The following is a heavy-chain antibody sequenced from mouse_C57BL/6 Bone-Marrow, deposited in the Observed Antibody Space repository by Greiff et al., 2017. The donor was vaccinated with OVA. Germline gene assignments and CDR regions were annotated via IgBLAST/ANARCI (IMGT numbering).Heavy chain of an antibody. Sequence: VQLQQPGAELVMPGASVKLSCKASGYTFTSYWMHWVKQRPGQGLEWIGEIDPSDSYTNYNQKFKGKSTLTVDQSSSTAYMQLSSLTSEDSAVYYCATRAYYDYFYAMDYWGQGTSVTVSS. CDR1: GYTFTSYW. D-gene: IGHD2-4*01. CDR3: ATRAYYDYFYAMDY. CDR2: IDPSDSYT. J-gene: IGHJ4*01. V-gene: IGHV1-69*01.